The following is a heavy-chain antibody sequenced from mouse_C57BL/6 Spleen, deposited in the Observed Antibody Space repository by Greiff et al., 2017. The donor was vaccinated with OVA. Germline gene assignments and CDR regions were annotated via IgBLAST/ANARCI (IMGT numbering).Heavy chain of an antibody. D-gene: IGHD1-1*01. CDR2: ISNLAYSI. Sequence: EVKLVESGGGLVQPGGSLKLSCAASGFTFSDYGMAWVRQAPRKGPEWVAFISNLAYSIYYADTVTGRFTISRENAKNTLYLEMSSLRSEDTAMYYCASDYYGSSSQAWCAYWGQGTLVTVSA. CDR3: ASDYYGSSSQAWCAY. J-gene: IGHJ3*01. CDR1: GFTFSDYG. V-gene: IGHV5-15*01.